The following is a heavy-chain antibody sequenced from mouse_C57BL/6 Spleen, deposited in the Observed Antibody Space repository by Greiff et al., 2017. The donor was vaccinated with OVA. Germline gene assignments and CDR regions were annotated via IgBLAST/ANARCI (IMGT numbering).Heavy chain of an antibody. Sequence: VKLQESGAELVKPGASVKLSCKASGYTFTTYPIEWMKQNHGKSLEWIGNFHPYNDDTKYNEKFKGKATLTVEKSSSTVYLELSRLTSDDSAVYYCARGRVTYYGSSYWYFDVWGTGTTVTVSS. J-gene: IGHJ1*03. CDR3: ARGRVTYYGSSYWYFDV. V-gene: IGHV1-47*01. D-gene: IGHD1-1*01. CDR1: GYTFTTYP. CDR2: FHPYNDDT.